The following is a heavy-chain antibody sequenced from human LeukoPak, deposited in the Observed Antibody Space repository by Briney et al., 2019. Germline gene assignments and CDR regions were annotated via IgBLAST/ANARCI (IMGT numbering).Heavy chain of an antibody. CDR1: GFTFSSYA. CDR3: ARVSVGAPSAFDI. Sequence: HAGGSLRLSCAASGFTFSSYAMSWVRQAPGKGLEWVSAISGSGGSTYYADSVKGRFTISRDKSNNTLYLQMNSLRAGDTAVYYCARVSVGAPSAFDIWGQGTMVTVSS. J-gene: IGHJ3*02. V-gene: IGHV3-23*01. D-gene: IGHD1-26*01. CDR2: ISGSGGST.